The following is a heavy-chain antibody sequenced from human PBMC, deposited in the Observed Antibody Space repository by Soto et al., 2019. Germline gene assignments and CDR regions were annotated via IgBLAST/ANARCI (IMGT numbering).Heavy chain of an antibody. D-gene: IGHD3-10*01. CDR2: ISGSGGST. CDR1: GFTFSSYA. Sequence: EVQLLESGGGLVQPGGSLRLSCAASGFTFSSYAMSWVRQAPGKGLEWVSAISGSGGSTYYADSVKGRFTISRDNSKNPLYLQMNSLRAEDTAVYYCAKELGYLWFGDVVAKGFDYWGQGTLVTVSS. J-gene: IGHJ4*02. V-gene: IGHV3-23*01. CDR3: AKELGYLWFGDVVAKGFDY.